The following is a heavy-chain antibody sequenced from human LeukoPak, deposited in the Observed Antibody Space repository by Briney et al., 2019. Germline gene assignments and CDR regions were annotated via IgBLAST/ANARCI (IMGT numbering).Heavy chain of an antibody. V-gene: IGHV1-3*01. CDR3: ARYQLLLDAFDI. CDR2: INAGNGNT. CDR1: GYTFTSYA. D-gene: IGHD2-2*01. J-gene: IGHJ3*02. Sequence: RWASAKVSCKASGYTFTSYAMHWVRQAPGQRLEWMGWINAGNGNTKYSQKFQGRVTITGDTSVSTAYMELSSLRSEDTAVYYCARYQLLLDAFDIWGQGTMVTVSS.